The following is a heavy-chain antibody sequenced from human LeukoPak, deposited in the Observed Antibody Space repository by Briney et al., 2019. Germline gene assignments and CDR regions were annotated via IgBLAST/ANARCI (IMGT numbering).Heavy chain of an antibody. V-gene: IGHV3-23*01. CDR2: ISGSGGST. D-gene: IGHD5-18*01. CDR3: AKEIRYSYAFDDAFDI. J-gene: IGHJ3*02. CDR1: GFTFSSYA. Sequence: GGSLRLSCAASGFTFSSYAMSWVRQAPGKGVEWVSAISGSGGSTYYADSVKGRFTISRDNSKNTLYLQMNSLRAEDTAVYYCAKEIRYSYAFDDAFDIWGQGTMVTVSS.